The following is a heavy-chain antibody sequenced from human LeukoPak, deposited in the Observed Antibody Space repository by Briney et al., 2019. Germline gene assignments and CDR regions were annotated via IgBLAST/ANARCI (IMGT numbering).Heavy chain of an antibody. CDR3: ARDRDYGDYGGDY. CDR2: IIPILGIA. D-gene: IGHD4-17*01. Sequence: ASVKVSCKASGYTFTGYYMHWVRQAPGQGLEWMGRIIPILGIANYAQKFQGRVTITADKSTSTAYMELSSLRSEDTAVYYCARDRDYGDYGGDYWGQGTLVTVSS. CDR1: GYTFTGYY. V-gene: IGHV1-69*04. J-gene: IGHJ4*02.